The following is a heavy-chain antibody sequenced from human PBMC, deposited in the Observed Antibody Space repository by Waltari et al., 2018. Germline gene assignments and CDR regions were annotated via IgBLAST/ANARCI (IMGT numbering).Heavy chain of an antibody. CDR2: IYHDGTT. CDR3: ARQTLGYCTSAACRRLEK. Sequence: QVQLQESGPGLVRPSETLSLTCAVSGYFINTGFFRGWLRQPPGKGLEWIGNIYHDGTTYYNPSLKHRLMISLDTSKNQISLRLNFVDAADTAVYYCARQTLGYCTSAACRRLEKWGQGILVTVSS. V-gene: IGHV4-38-2*01. D-gene: IGHD2-2*03. J-gene: IGHJ1*01. CDR1: GYFINTGFF.